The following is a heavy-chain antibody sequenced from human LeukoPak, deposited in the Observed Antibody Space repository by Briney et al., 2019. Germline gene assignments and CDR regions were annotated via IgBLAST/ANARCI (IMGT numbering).Heavy chain of an antibody. CDR2: IYYSGST. J-gene: IGHJ6*03. D-gene: IGHD2-21*01. CDR1: GGSISSGGYY. CDR3: ARAPLWYYYMDV. V-gene: IGHV4-31*03. Sequence: SQTLSLTCTVSGGSISSGGYYWSWIRQHPGKGLEWIGYIYYSGSTYYNPSLKSRVTISVDTSKNQFSLKLSSVTAAGTAVYYCARAPLWYYYMDVWGKGTTVTVSS.